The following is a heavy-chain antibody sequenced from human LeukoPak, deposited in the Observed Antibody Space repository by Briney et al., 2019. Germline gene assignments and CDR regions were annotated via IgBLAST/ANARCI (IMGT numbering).Heavy chain of an antibody. Sequence: SGGSLRLSCAASGFTFRSSWMTWVRQAPGKGLEWLAKIKQDGSEKYYVDSVKGRFTISRDNAKNSLYLQMNSLRTDDTAVYYCATGGYWGQGTLVTVSS. J-gene: IGHJ4*02. V-gene: IGHV3-7*01. CDR2: IKQDGSEK. D-gene: IGHD1-1*01. CDR1: GFTFRSSW. CDR3: ATGGY.